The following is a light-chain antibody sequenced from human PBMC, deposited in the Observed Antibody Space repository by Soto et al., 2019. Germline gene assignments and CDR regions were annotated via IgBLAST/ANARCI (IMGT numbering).Light chain of an antibody. J-gene: IGKJ1*01. CDR2: AAS. CDR1: QGISSY. Sequence: EIQMTQSPSSVSASVGDRVTSTRRASQGISSYLAWYQQKPGKADKLLIYAASTLQSGVTSRFSGSGSGTEFTLTISSLQPDDFATYYCQHYNSYSEAVGQGTKVDIK. CDR3: QHYNSYSEA. V-gene: IGKV1-16*01.